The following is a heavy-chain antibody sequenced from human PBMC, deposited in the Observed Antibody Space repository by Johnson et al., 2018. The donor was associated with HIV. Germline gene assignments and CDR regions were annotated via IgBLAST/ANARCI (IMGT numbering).Heavy chain of an antibody. CDR1: QFTFSNYG. V-gene: IGHV3-25*04. CDR2: VNPNGGST. D-gene: IGHD6-6*01. CDR3: APIAAHHDAFDI. J-gene: IGHJ3*02. Sequence: MQLVESGGGVVQPGRSLRLSCAASQFTFSNYGMHWVRQAPGKGLELVGQVNPNGGSTYLIDSGEDRFNIDTLHLQMNSLKTEDTAVYYCAPIAAHHDAFDIWGQGTMVTVSS.